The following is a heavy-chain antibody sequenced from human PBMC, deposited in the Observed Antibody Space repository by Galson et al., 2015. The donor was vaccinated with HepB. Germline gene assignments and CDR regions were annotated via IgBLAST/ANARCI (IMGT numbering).Heavy chain of an antibody. CDR1: GYTFTSSY. CDR3: ARDREPYYYDSGVGFDAFDI. V-gene: IGHV1-46*01. Sequence: SVKVSCKASGYTFTSSYMHWVRQAPGQGLEWMGIINPSGGSTSYAQKFQGRVTMTRDTSTSTVYMELSSLRSEDTAVYYCARDREPYYYDSGVGFDAFDIWGQGTMVTVSS. CDR2: INPSGGST. J-gene: IGHJ3*02. D-gene: IGHD3-22*01.